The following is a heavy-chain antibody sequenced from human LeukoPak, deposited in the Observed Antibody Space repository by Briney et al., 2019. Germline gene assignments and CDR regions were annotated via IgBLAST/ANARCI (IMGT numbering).Heavy chain of an antibody. D-gene: IGHD2-21*02. J-gene: IGHJ4*02. CDR3: AKDGTSYCGGDCYPPHFDY. CDR2: IRYDGSNK. V-gene: IGHV3-30*02. CDR1: GFTFSSYG. Sequence: PGGSLRLSCAASGFTFSSYGMHWVRQAPGKGLEWVAFIRYDGSNKYYADSVRGRFTISRDNSKNTLYLQMNSLRAEDTAVYYCAKDGTSYCGGDCYPPHFDYWGQGTLVTVSS.